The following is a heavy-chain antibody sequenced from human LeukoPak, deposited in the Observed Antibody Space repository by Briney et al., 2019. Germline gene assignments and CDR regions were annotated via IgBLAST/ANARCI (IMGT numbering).Heavy chain of an antibody. Sequence: GGSLRLSCEPSGFTFHDYAMHCVRQAPGQRLDCVSGITSNGAIKGYSDSVKGRFTISSDNAGNSLYLQMDSLRAEDAGLYYCAKDVDPGYSASHHGGQGTLVTVSS. V-gene: IGHV3-9*01. D-gene: IGHD1-26*01. CDR2: ITSNGAIK. CDR3: AKDVDPGYSASHH. J-gene: IGHJ4*02. CDR1: GFTFHDYA.